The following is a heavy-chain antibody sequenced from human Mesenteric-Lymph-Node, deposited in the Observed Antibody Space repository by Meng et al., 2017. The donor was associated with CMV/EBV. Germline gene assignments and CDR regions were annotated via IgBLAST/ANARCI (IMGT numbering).Heavy chain of an antibody. Sequence: GSLRLSCAASGFTFSSYAMSWVRQALGKGLEWIGYIYYSGSTNYNPSLKSRVTISVDTSKNQFSLKLSSVTAADTAVYYCARVAMLQSFDYWGQGTLVTVSS. CDR1: GFTFSSYA. CDR2: IYYSGST. CDR3: ARVAMLQSFDY. V-gene: IGHV4-59*01. D-gene: IGHD4-11*01. J-gene: IGHJ4*02.